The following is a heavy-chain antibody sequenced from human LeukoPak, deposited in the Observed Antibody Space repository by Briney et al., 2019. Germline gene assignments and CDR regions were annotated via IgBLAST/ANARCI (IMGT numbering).Heavy chain of an antibody. CDR1: GFTFSNYW. V-gene: IGHV3-7*03. Sequence: GGSLRLSCTASGFTFSNYWMSWVRQAPGKGLEWVANIKQDGSVQYYVDSVKDRFTISRDNAKNSLYLQMNSLRAEDTAVYYCARKWAVAGSSYFDYWGQGTLVTVSS. CDR3: ARKWAVAGSSYFDY. J-gene: IGHJ4*02. D-gene: IGHD6-19*01. CDR2: IKQDGSVQ.